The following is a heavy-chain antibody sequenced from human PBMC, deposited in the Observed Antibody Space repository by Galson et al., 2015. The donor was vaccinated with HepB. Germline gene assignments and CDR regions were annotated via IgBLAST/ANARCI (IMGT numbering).Heavy chain of an antibody. CDR1: GFTFSSYW. D-gene: IGHD3-22*01. Sequence: SLRLSCAASGFTFSSYWMSWVRQAPGKGLEWVANIKQDGSEKYYVDSVKGRFTISRDNAKSSLYLQMNSLRAEDTAVYYCARTFYYDSSGYYYGNYFDYWGQGTLVTVSS. V-gene: IGHV3-7*01. CDR2: IKQDGSEK. J-gene: IGHJ4*02. CDR3: ARTFYYDSSGYYYGNYFDY.